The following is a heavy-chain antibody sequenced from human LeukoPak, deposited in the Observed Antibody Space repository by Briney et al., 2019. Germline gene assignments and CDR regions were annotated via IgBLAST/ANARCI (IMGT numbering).Heavy chain of an antibody. D-gene: IGHD6-6*01. CDR2: ISSSSSYI. J-gene: IGHJ4*02. V-gene: IGHV3-21*01. CDR1: GFTFSSYS. Sequence: TGGSLRLSCAASGFTFSSYSMNWVRQAPGKGLEWVSSISSSSSYIYYADSVKGRFTISRDNAKNSLYLQMNSLRAEDTAVYYCARDRRDLVHYFDYWGQGTLVTVSS. CDR3: ARDRRDLVHYFDY.